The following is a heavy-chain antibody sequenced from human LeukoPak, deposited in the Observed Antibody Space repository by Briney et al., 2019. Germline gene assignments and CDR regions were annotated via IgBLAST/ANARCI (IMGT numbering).Heavy chain of an antibody. V-gene: IGHV4-39*01. CDR2: IYYSGST. CDR3: ARYYCGGDCYSAYFDY. CDR1: GGSISSSSSY. J-gene: IGHJ4*02. Sequence: PSETLSLTCSVSGGSISSSSSYWGWIRQPPGKGLEWIGSIYYSGSTYYNPSLKSRVTISVDTSKKQFSLKLSSATAADTAVYYCARYYCGGDCYSAYFDYWGQGTLVTVSS. D-gene: IGHD2-21*02.